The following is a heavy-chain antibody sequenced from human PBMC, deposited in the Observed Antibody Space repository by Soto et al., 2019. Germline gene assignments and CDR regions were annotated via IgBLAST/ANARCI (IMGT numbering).Heavy chain of an antibody. V-gene: IGHV3-23*01. J-gene: IGHJ4*02. Sequence: PWGSLRLSCAASGFTFSILAIGLCRHAAVKGLEWVSVIDYTGGTTYYTDSVKGRFIISRDNSKKILYLQMNSLRTEDTAIYYCAKDATRTSGWYYFDYWGRGALVTVSS. CDR2: IDYTGGTT. CDR1: GFTFSILA. CDR3: AKDATRTSGWYYFDY. D-gene: IGHD6-19*01.